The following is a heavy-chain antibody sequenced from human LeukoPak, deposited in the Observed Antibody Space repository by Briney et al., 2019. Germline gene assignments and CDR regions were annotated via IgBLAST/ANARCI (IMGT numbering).Heavy chain of an antibody. D-gene: IGHD6-13*01. CDR1: GYSISSGYY. CDR2: IYYSGST. J-gene: IGHJ6*02. CDR3: ARVISSSWSGYYYYGMDV. V-gene: IGHV4-38-2*01. Sequence: KPSETLSLTCAVSGYSISSGYYWGWIRQPPGKGLEWIGYIYYSGSTNYNPSLKSRVTISVDTSKNQFSLKLSSVTAADTAVYYCARVISSSWSGYYYYGMDVWGQGTTVTVSS.